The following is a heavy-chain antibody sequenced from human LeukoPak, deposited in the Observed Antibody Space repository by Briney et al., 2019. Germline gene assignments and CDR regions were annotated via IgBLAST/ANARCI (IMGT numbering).Heavy chain of an antibody. V-gene: IGHV4-59*08. D-gene: IGHD2-2*01. J-gene: IGHJ3*02. CDR3: ARLCSSTSGYVSFDI. CDR2: ISYSGST. CDR1: GGSISSSH. Sequence: PSETLSLTCTVSGGSISSSHWSWIRQPPGKGLEWVGCISYSGSTNYNPSLRSRVTISKDTFKNQFSLNLSSATAADTAVYYCARLCSSTSGYVSFDIWGQGTMVTVSS.